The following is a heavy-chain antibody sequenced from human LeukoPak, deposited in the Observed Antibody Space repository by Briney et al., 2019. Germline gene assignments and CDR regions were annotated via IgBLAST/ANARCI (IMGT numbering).Heavy chain of an antibody. V-gene: IGHV3-30*18. CDR2: ISYDGSNK. D-gene: IGHD2-15*01. CDR3: AKPRYCSGGSCPPCD. J-gene: IGHJ4*02. Sequence: GGSLRLSCAASGFTFSSYGMHWVRQTPGKGLEWVAVISYDGSNKYYADSVKGRFTISRDNSKNTLYLQMNSLRAEDTAVYYCAKPRYCSGGSCPPCDWGQGTLVTVSS. CDR1: GFTFSSYG.